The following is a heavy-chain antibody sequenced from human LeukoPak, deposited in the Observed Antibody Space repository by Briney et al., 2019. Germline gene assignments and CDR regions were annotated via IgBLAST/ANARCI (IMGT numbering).Heavy chain of an antibody. CDR3: AAEYYDYGDYVGY. CDR1: GFTFTSSA. J-gene: IGHJ4*02. D-gene: IGHD4-17*01. Sequence: SVKVSCTASGFTFTSSAMQWVRQARGQRLEWIGWIVVGSGNTNYAQKFQERVTITRDMSTSTAYMELSSLRSEATAVYYCAAEYYDYGDYVGYWGQGTLVTVSS. V-gene: IGHV1-58*02. CDR2: IVVGSGNT.